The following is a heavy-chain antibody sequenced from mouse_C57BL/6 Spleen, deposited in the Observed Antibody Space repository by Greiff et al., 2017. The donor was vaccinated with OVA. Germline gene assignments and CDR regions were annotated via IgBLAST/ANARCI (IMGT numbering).Heavy chain of an antibody. CDR3: TLLTGTWAWFAY. CDR1: GFTFSNYW. CDR2: IRLKSDNYAT. V-gene: IGHV6-3*01. D-gene: IGHD4-1*01. J-gene: IGHJ3*01. Sequence: EVKLMESGGGLVQPGGSMKLSCVASGFTFSNYWMNWVRQSPEKGLEWVAQIRLKSDNYATHYAESVKGRFTISRDDSKSSVYLQMNNLRAEDTGIYYCTLLTGTWAWFAYWGQGTLVTVSA.